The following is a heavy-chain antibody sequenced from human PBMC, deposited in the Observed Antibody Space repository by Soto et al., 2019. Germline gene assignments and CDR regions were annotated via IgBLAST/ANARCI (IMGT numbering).Heavy chain of an antibody. CDR2: IYYSGST. CDR3: ATLYDSSGYYYLDAFDI. D-gene: IGHD3-22*01. V-gene: IGHV4-39*01. CDR1: GGSISSSSYY. Sequence: PSETLSLTCTVSGGSISSSSYYWGWIRQPPGKGLEWIGSIYYSGSTYYNPSLKSRVTISVDTSKNQFSLKLSSVTAADTAVYYCATLYDSSGYYYLDAFDIWGQGTMVTVSS. J-gene: IGHJ3*02.